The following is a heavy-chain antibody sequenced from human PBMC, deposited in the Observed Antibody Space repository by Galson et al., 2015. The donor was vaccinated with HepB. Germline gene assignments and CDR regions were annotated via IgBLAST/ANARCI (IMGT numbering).Heavy chain of an antibody. CDR2: FDPEDGET. Sequence: SVKVSCKVSGYTLTELSMHWVRQAPGKGLEWMGGFDPEDGETIYAQKFQGRVTMTEDTSTDTAYMELSSLRSEDTAVYYCASWPLPRGYSYGYRIAAAGRPGGEDYWGQGTLVTVSS. CDR3: ASWPLPRGYSYGYRIAAAGRPGGEDY. D-gene: IGHD5-18*01. CDR1: GYTLTELS. J-gene: IGHJ4*02. V-gene: IGHV1-24*01.